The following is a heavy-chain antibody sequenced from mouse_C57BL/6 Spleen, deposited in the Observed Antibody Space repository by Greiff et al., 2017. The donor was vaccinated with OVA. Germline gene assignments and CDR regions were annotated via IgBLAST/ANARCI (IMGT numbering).Heavy chain of an antibody. J-gene: IGHJ4*01. V-gene: IGHV5-17*01. CDR1: GFTFSDYG. CDR3: AKGDAMDY. Sequence: EVKVVESGGGLVKPGGSLKLSCAASGFTFSDYGMHWVRQAPEKGLEWVAYISSGSSTIYYADTVKGRFTISTDNAKNTLFLQMTSLRSEDTAMYYCAKGDAMDYWGQGTSVTVSS. CDR2: ISSGSSTI.